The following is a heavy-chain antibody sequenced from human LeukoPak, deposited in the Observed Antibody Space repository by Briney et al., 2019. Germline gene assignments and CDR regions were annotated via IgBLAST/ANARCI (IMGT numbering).Heavy chain of an antibody. CDR1: GFTFSSYS. Sequence: GGSLRLSCAASGFTFSSYSMNWVRQAPGKVLEWVSSISSSSSYIYYADSVKGRFTISRDNAKNSLYLQMNSLRAEDTAVYYCARSVPVPRPLYDYVWGSYRLGAFDIWGQGTMVTVSS. CDR3: ARSVPVPRPLYDYVWGSYRLGAFDI. CDR2: ISSSSSYI. J-gene: IGHJ3*02. D-gene: IGHD3-16*02. V-gene: IGHV3-21*01.